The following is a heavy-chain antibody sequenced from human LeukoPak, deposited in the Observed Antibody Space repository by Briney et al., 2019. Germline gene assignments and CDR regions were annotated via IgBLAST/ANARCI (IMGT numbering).Heavy chain of an antibody. D-gene: IGHD2-2*01. V-gene: IGHV4-59*12. CDR1: GGSISSYY. CDR2: IYYSGST. J-gene: IGHJ4*02. CDR3: ARGVLWTDYFDY. Sequence: SETLSLTCTVSGGSISSYYWSWIRQPPGKGLEWIGSIYYSGSTYYNPSLKSRVTISVDTSKNQFSLKLSSVTAADTAVYYCARGVLWTDYFDYWGQGTLVTVSS.